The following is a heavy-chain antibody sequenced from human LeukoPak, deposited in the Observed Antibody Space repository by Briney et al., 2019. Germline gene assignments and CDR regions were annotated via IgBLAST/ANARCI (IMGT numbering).Heavy chain of an antibody. V-gene: IGHV4-31*03. CDR3: AREGELGLDV. J-gene: IGHJ6*04. CDR1: GGSISSGGYY. CDR2: IYYSGST. Sequence: SETLSLTCTVSGGSISSGGYYWSWIRQHPGKGLEWIGYIYYSGSTYYNPSLKSRVTISVDTSKNQFSLKLSSVTAADTAVYYCAREGELGLDVWGKGTTVTVSS. D-gene: IGHD3/OR15-3a*01.